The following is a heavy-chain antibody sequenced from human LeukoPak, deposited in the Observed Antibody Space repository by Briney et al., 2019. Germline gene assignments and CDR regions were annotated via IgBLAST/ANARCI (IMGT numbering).Heavy chain of an antibody. CDR2: ISSTSTTI. CDR1: GFTFSDYS. CDR3: AKVLAPNAHFDY. V-gene: IGHV3-48*04. D-gene: IGHD6-13*01. Sequence: GGSLRLSCAASGFTFSDYSMEWVRQAPGKGLEWISYISSTSTTIYYAGSVKGRFTTSRDNAKNSLYLQMNSLRAEDTAVYYCAKVLAPNAHFDYWGQGTLVTVSS. J-gene: IGHJ4*02.